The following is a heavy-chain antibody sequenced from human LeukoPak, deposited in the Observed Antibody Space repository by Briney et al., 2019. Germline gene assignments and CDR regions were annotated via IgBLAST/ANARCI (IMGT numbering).Heavy chain of an antibody. V-gene: IGHV6-1*01. Sequence: SQTLSLTCAISWDSVSSNSAAWYWIRQSPSRGLEWLGRTYYRSKWYNDYAVSVKSRITINPDTSKNQFSLQLSSVTPEDTAVYYCAREVVAGLRGDFDYWGQGTLVTVSS. J-gene: IGHJ4*02. D-gene: IGHD6-19*01. CDR1: WDSVSSNSAA. CDR2: TYYRSKWYN. CDR3: AREVVAGLRGDFDY.